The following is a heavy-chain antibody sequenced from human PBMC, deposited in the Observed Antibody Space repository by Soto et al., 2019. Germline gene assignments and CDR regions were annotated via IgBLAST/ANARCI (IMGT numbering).Heavy chain of an antibody. D-gene: IGHD5-12*01. CDR2: IVPTVDTS. CDR3: VRVVAIPGYPDN. Sequence: QVQLVQSGAEVRQPASSVKVSCKTSGATFSSYAITWVRQAPGQGLEWMGGIVPTVDTSTYAQKFQGRVTITADKFTNTVYMELSSLGSDATAVYYCVRVVAIPGYPDNWGQGTLVTVSS. J-gene: IGHJ4*02. V-gene: IGHV1-69*14. CDR1: GATFSSYA.